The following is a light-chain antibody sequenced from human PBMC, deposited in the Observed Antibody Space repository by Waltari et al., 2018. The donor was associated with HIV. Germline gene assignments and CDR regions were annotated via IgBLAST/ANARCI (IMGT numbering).Light chain of an antibody. Sequence: QSVLTQPPSVSAAPGQKVTISCSGSSSNIGNNYVSWYQQLPGTAPKLLIYDNNKRPSGIPDRFSASKADTSATLGITGLRTGDEADYYCGTWDSSLSAGVFGGGTKLTVL. CDR3: GTWDSSLSAGV. CDR2: DNN. V-gene: IGLV1-51*01. J-gene: IGLJ3*02. CDR1: SSNIGNNY.